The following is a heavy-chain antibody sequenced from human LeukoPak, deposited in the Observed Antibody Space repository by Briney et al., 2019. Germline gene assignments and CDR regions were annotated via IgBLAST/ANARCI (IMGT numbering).Heavy chain of an antibody. CDR1: GFTFSSYG. CDR2: IRYDGSNK. Sequence: GGSLRLSCAASGFTFSSYGMHWVRQAPGKGLEWVAFIRYDGSNKYYADSVKGRFTISRDNAKNSLYLQMNSLRAEDTAVYYCARDGEDYCSGGSCHAGFDPWGQGTLVTVSS. V-gene: IGHV3-30*02. CDR3: ARDGEDYCSGGSCHAGFDP. J-gene: IGHJ5*02. D-gene: IGHD2-15*01.